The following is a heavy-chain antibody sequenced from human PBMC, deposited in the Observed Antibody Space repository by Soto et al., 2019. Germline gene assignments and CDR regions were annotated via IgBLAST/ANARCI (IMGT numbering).Heavy chain of an antibody. V-gene: IGHV1-18*01. D-gene: IGHD1-26*01. Sequence: ASVKVSCKASGYTFTSYGISWVRQAPGQGLEWMGWISAYNGNTNYAQKLQGRVTMTTDTSTSTAYMELSSLRSEDTAVYYCAIPIVVPYYYGMDVWGQGTTVTVSS. CDR2: ISAYNGNT. CDR3: AIPIVVPYYYGMDV. CDR1: GYTFTSYG. J-gene: IGHJ6*02.